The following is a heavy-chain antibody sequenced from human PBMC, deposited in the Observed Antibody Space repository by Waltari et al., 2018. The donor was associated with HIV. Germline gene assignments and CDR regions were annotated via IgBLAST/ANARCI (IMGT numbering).Heavy chain of an antibody. CDR1: VGSFSGSY. Sequence: QVQLQQWGAGLLKPSATLSLTCAVSVGSFSGSYLRWIRQSPGRGLEWIGEINHSGSTNYNPSLKSRVTISVDTSKNQFSLRLRSVTAADTAVYYCSRVNFYDHALPYFQPWGQGTLVTVSS. J-gene: IGHJ1*01. D-gene: IGHD3-22*01. CDR3: SRVNFYDHALPYFQP. V-gene: IGHV4-34*01. CDR2: INHSGST.